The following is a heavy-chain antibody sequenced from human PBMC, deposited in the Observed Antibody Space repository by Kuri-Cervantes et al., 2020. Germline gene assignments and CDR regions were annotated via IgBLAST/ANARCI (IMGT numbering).Heavy chain of an antibody. CDR2: ISGSGGST. Sequence: GGSLRLSCAASGFTFSSYAMSWVRQAPGKGLEWVSAISGSGGSTYYADSVKGRFTISRENVKNSLYLQMSSLRAGDTAVYYCARVRAAAGLNWYFDLWGHGTLVTVSS. D-gene: IGHD6-13*01. J-gene: IGHJ2*01. V-gene: IGHV3-23*01. CDR1: GFTFSSYA. CDR3: ARVRAAAGLNWYFDL.